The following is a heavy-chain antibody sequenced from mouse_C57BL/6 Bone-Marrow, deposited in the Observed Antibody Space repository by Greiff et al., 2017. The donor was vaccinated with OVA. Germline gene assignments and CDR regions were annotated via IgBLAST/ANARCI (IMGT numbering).Heavy chain of an antibody. V-gene: IGHV1-72*01. Sequence: VKQRPGRGLEWIGRIDPNSGGTKYNEKFKSKATLTVDEPSSTAYMQLSSLTSEDSAVYYCARSTGYWYFDVWGTGTTVTVSS. CDR2: IDPNSGGT. D-gene: IGHD4-1*01. J-gene: IGHJ1*03. CDR3: ARSTGYWYFDV.